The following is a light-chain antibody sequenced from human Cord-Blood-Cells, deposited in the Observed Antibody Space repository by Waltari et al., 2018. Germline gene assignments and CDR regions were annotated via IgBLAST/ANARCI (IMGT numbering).Light chain of an antibody. CDR1: QDLSNY. CDR2: DAS. V-gene: IGKV1-33*01. J-gene: IGKJ2*01. Sequence: DIQMTQSPSSLSASVGDSVTITCQASQDLSNYLNWYQQKPGKAPKLLIYDASNLETGVPSRFSGSGSGTDFTFTISSLQPEDIATYYCQQYDNLPYTFGQGTKLEIK. CDR3: QQYDNLPYT.